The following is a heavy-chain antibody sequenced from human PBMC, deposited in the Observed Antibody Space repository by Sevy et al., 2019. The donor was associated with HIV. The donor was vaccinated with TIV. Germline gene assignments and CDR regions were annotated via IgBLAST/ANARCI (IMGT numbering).Heavy chain of an antibody. D-gene: IGHD6-13*01. CDR3: ARRLYSSSTQKSQYYFDY. CDR2: IYPGDSDT. V-gene: IGHV5-51*01. Sequence: GESLKISCKGSGYSFTSYWIGWVRQMPGKGLEWMGIIYPGDSDTRYSPSFQGQVTISADKSISTAYLQWSSLKALDTAMYYCARRLYSSSTQKSQYYFDYWGQGTLVTVSS. CDR1: GYSFTSYW. J-gene: IGHJ4*02.